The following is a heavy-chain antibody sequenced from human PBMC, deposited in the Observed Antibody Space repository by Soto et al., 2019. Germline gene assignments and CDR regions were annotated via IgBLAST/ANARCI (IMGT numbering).Heavy chain of an antibody. CDR2: ISGSGGST. CDR1: GFTFSSYA. CDR3: AKMRYCGGDCYPYYFDS. Sequence: PGGSLRLSCAASGFTFSSYAMSWVRQAPGKGLEWVSAISGSGGSTYYADSVKGRFTISRDNSKNTLYLQMNSLRAEDTAVYYCAKMRYCGGDCYPYYFDSWGQGTLVTVSS. J-gene: IGHJ4*02. V-gene: IGHV3-23*01. D-gene: IGHD2-21*02.